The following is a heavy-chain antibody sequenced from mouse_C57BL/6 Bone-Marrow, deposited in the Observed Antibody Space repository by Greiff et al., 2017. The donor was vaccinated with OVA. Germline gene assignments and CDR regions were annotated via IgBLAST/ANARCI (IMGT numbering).Heavy chain of an antibody. J-gene: IGHJ1*03. V-gene: IGHV1-87*01. CDR1: YTF. D-gene: IGHD1-1*01. Sequence: VQLQESGPELARPWASVKISCQAFYTFFRSVHFAIMDTNHWMQWEKLRPVQGLEWIGAIYPGKGDTSYNQKFKGKATLTADKSSSTAYMQLSSLKSEDSEVDDCACHYYGSSYYWYLDDWGKGTTVTVSS. CDR3: SEDSEVDDCACHYYGSSYYWYLDD. CDR2: VQGLEWIG.